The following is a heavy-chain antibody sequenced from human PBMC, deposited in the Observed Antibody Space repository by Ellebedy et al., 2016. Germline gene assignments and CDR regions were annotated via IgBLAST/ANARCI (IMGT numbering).Heavy chain of an antibody. CDR1: GFTFSNYF. J-gene: IGHJ4*02. CDR2: ISGDGDNT. CDR3: YYGHYSGY. Sequence: GESLKISXATSGFTFSNYFMTWIRQAPGRGLEWISTISGDGDNTFFADSVKGRFIISRDNSRNTLYLQMDSLRAADTAVYYCYYGHYSGYWGQGTLVTVSS. D-gene: IGHD4-17*01. V-gene: IGHV3-23*01.